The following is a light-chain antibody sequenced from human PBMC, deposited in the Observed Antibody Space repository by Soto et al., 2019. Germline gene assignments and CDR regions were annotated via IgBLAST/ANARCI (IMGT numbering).Light chain of an antibody. CDR1: QSVSRY. V-gene: IGKV3-11*01. J-gene: IGKJ4*01. Sequence: EIVLTQSPATLSLSPGERATLSCRASQSVSRYLAWYQQRPGQAPRLLIYDAFHRAAGIPARFSGSGSGTDFTLTISSLEPEDFAVYYCQQRSHFLTVGGGTKVEI. CDR2: DAF. CDR3: QQRSHFLT.